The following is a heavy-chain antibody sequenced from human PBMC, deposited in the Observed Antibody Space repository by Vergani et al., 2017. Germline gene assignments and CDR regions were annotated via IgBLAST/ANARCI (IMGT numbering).Heavy chain of an antibody. Sequence: QVQLQESGPGLVKPSETLSLTCTVSGGSISSYYWSWIRQPPGKGLEWIGYIYYSGSTNNNPSLKSRVTISVDTSKNPFSLKLSSVTAADTAVYYCARDSLDFGSGYYRGADYWGQGTLVTVSS. CDR2: IYYSGST. CDR3: ARDSLDFGSGYYRGADY. D-gene: IGHD3-3*01. J-gene: IGHJ4*02. CDR1: GGSISSYY. V-gene: IGHV4-59*01.